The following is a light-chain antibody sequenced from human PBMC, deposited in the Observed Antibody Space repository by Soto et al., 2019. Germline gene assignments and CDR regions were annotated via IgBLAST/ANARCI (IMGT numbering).Light chain of an antibody. V-gene: IGKV1-5*01. J-gene: IGKJ1*01. CDR2: DAS. Sequence: DIQMTQSPSTLSASVGDRVTITCRASQSISSSLAWYHQKPGTAPKLLIYDASSLERGVPSRFSGSGSGTEFTLTISSLQPDDFATYYCQQYGGFSRTFGQGTKVDIK. CDR1: QSISSS. CDR3: QQYGGFSRT.